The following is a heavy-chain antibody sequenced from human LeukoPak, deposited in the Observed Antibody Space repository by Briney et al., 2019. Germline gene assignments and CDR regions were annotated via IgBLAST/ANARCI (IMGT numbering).Heavy chain of an antibody. CDR1: GFTFSSYA. Sequence: GGSLRLSCAASGFTFSSYAMSWARQAPGKGLDWFPAISGSGGSTYYADSVKGRFTISRDNSKNTLYLQMNSLRAEDTAVYYCAKNSGSYKSAAWVDIWGQGTMVTVSS. J-gene: IGHJ3*02. CDR3: AKNSGSYKSAAWVDI. D-gene: IGHD1-26*01. V-gene: IGHV3-23*01. CDR2: ISGSGGST.